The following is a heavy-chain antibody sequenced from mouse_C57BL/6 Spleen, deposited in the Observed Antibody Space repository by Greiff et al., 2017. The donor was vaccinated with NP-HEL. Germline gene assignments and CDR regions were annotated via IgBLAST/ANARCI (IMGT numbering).Heavy chain of an antibody. Sequence: VQLQQSGAELVRPGASVKLSCTASGFNFKDDYMHWVKQSPAQGLEWIVWIDLENGDTEYASKFQGKATITADTASNTAYLQLSSLTSEDTAVYYCTTYHYSKGYFDVWGTGTTVTVSS. D-gene: IGHD2-5*01. CDR3: TTYHYSKGYFDV. J-gene: IGHJ1*03. V-gene: IGHV14-4*01. CDR2: IDLENGDT. CDR1: GFNFKDDY.